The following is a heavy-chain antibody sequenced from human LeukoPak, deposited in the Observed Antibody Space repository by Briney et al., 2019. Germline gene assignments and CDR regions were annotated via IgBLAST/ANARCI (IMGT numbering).Heavy chain of an antibody. J-gene: IGHJ6*03. D-gene: IGHD2-2*01. CDR1: RFTFSSYG. CDR3: ARDSVVVVPAASGSYYYYYMDA. Sequence: GGSLRLSCAASRFTFSSYGMHWVRQAPGKGLEWVAVIWYDGSNKYYADSVKGRFTISRDNSKNTLYLQMNSLRAEDTAVYYCARDSVVVVPAASGSYYYYYMDAWGKGTTVTVSS. CDR2: IWYDGSNK. V-gene: IGHV3-33*01.